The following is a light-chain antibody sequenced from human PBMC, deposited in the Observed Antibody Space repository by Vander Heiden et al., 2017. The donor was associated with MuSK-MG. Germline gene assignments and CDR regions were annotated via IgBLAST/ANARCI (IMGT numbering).Light chain of an antibody. Sequence: DIVMTQSPDSLAVSLGERATINCRSSQSVLYSSNNKNYLAWYQQKPGQPPKLLIYWASTRESGVPDRFSGSGSGTDFTLTISSLQAEDVAVYYCQQYYSITLCSFGQGTKLEIK. CDR2: WAS. CDR1: QSVLYSSNNKNY. CDR3: QQYYSITLCS. J-gene: IGKJ2*04. V-gene: IGKV4-1*01.